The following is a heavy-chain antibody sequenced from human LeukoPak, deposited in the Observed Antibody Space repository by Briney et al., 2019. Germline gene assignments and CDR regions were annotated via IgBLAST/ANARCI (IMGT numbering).Heavy chain of an antibody. CDR3: ARYSYGHFDY. D-gene: IGHD5-18*01. CDR2: INQDGSEK. V-gene: IGHV3-7*01. J-gene: IGHJ4*02. Sequence: GGSLRLSCAASGFTFSGYWMSWVHQAPGKGLEWVANINQDGSEKYYVDSVKGRFTISRDNAKNSLFLQMGSLRVEDTAVYYCARYSYGHFDYWGQGTLVTVSS. CDR1: GFTFSGYW.